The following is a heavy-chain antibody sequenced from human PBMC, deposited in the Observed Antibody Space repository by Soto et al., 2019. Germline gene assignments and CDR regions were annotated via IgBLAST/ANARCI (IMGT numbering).Heavy chain of an antibody. CDR1: GGSVSSGLSY. Sequence: QVQLQESGPGLVKPSETLSLTCTVSGGSVSSGLSYWGWIRQPPGKGLEWIGHIYYSGSTKYNTSLKSRVTISVDTSKNQFCLKLSSVTAADTAVFYCVRQYSSDCTGCTCFHAFDFWGQGIMVTVSS. CDR2: IYYSGST. D-gene: IGHD2-15*01. J-gene: IGHJ3*01. CDR3: VRQYSSDCTGCTCFHAFDF. V-gene: IGHV4-61*01.